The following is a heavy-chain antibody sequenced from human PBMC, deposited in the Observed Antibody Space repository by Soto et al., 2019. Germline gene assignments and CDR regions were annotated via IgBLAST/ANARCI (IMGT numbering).Heavy chain of an antibody. V-gene: IGHV1-3*05. CDR2: INAGNGNT. Sequence: QVQLVQSGAEEKKPGASVKVSCKASGYTFTSYAMHWVRQAPGQRIEWMGWINAGNGNTKYSQKFQGRVTITRDTSASTAYMELSSLRSEDTAVYYCARSIVVVTALDYWCQRTLVTVSS. D-gene: IGHD2-21*02. CDR1: GYTFTSYA. J-gene: IGHJ4*02. CDR3: ARSIVVVTALDY.